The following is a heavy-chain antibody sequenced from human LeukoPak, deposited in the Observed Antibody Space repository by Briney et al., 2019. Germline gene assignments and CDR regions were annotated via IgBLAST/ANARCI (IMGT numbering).Heavy chain of an antibody. D-gene: IGHD5-24*01. CDR1: GFSPSTSGMR. Sequence: SGPTLVNPTQTLTLTCTFSGFSPSTSGMRVGWIRQPPGKALEWLARIDWDEDKFYSTSLKTRLTISKGTSKNQVVLTMTNMDPVDTATYYCARILEGRYFDCWGQGTLVTVSS. CDR3: ARILEGRYFDC. CDR2: IDWDEDK. V-gene: IGHV2-70*04. J-gene: IGHJ4*02.